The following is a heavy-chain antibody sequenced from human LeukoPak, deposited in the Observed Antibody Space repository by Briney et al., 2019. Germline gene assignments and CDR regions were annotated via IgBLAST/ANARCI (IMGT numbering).Heavy chain of an antibody. Sequence: PGGSLRLSCAASGFTFSSYSMNWVRQAPGKGLEWVSSISSSSSYIYYADSVKGRFTISRDNAKNSLYLQMNSLRAEDTAVYYCASSDQLLSDAFDIWGQGTMVTVSS. D-gene: IGHD2-2*01. V-gene: IGHV3-21*01. CDR3: ASSDQLLSDAFDI. CDR2: ISSSSSYI. CDR1: GFTFSSYS. J-gene: IGHJ3*02.